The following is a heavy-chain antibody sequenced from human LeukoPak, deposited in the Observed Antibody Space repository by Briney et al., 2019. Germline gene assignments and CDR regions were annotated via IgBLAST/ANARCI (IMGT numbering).Heavy chain of an antibody. V-gene: IGHV4-38-2*02. CDR1: GYSISSGYY. CDR3: ARGSTVVRPRVRRGYYYYMDV. D-gene: IGHD4-23*01. J-gene: IGHJ6*03. CDR2: INHSGST. Sequence: SETLSLTCTVSGYSISSGYYWGWIRQPPGKGLEWIGEINHSGSTNYNPSLKSRVTISVDTSKNQFSLKLSSVTAADTAVYYCARGSTVVRPRVRRGYYYYMDVWGKGTTVTVSS.